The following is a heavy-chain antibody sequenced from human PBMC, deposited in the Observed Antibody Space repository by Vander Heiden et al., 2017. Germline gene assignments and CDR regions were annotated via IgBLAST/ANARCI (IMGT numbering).Heavy chain of an antibody. CDR1: GFTFSGSA. D-gene: IGHD5-12*01. V-gene: IGHV3-73*02. CDR2: IRSKANSYAT. Sequence: EVQLVESGGGLVQPGGSLKLSCAASGFTFSGSAMHWVRQASGKGLEWVGRIRSKANSYATAYAASVKGRFTISRDDSKNTAYLQMNSLKTEDTAVYYCTRQRDVEMATTWGQGTLVTVSS. J-gene: IGHJ4*02. CDR3: TRQRDVEMATT.